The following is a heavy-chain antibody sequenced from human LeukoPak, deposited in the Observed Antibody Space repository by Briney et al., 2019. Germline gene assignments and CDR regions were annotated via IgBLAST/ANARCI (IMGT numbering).Heavy chain of an antibody. CDR2: ISAYNGNT. D-gene: IGHD2-2*01. CDR3: ARLVVPAAKNDAFDI. J-gene: IGHJ3*02. V-gene: IGHV1-18*01. CDR1: GYTFTSYG. Sequence: ASVKVSCKASGYTFTSYGISWVRQAPGQGLECMGWISAYNGNTNYAQKLQGRVTMTTDTSTSTAYMELRSLRSDDTAVYYCARLVVPAAKNDAFDIWGQGTMVTVSS.